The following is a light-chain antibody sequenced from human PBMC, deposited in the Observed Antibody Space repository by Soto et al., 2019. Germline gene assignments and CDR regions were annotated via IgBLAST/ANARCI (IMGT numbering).Light chain of an antibody. CDR1: QCVDSSY. V-gene: IGKV3-20*01. J-gene: IGKJ2*01. Sequence: ENVLTQSPGTLSLSPGERATLACRASQCVDSSYLAWYKQKPGQATRLLIYGTSTRATGIPDRFSGSGSGTDCTLTINRLEPEEFAVYYCQQDGSSLYTFGQGTKLEIK. CDR2: GTS. CDR3: QQDGSSLYT.